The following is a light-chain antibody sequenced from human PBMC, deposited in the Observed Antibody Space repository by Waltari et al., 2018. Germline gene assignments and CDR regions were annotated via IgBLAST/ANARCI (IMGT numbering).Light chain of an antibody. J-gene: IGLJ3*02. Sequence: QSALTQPAPVSGSPGQSITIPCTGSSSDVGAYNYVSWYQQHPGKAPRLIIFDVSNRPSGVSNRFSGSKSGNTASLTISGLQAEDEADYYCASYVSSSTLELFGGGTSLTVL. CDR3: ASYVSSSTLEL. V-gene: IGLV2-14*03. CDR2: DVS. CDR1: SSDVGAYNY.